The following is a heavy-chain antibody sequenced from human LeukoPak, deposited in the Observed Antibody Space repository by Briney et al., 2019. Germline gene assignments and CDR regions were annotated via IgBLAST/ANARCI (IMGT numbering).Heavy chain of an antibody. CDR3: ATDNYCTNGVCLYYFDY. CDR2: INPSGGST. Sequence: ASVKVSCKASGYTFTSYYMHWVRQAPGQGLEWMGIINPSGGSTSYAQKFQGRVTMTRDTSTSTVYMELSSLRSEDTAVYYCATDNYCTNGVCLYYFDYWGQGTLVTVSS. CDR1: GYTFTSYY. J-gene: IGHJ4*02. V-gene: IGHV1-46*01. D-gene: IGHD2-8*01.